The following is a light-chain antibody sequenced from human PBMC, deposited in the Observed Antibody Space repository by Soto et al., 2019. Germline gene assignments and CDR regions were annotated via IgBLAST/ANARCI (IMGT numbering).Light chain of an antibody. CDR1: QTVSSN. Sequence: EIVMTQSPATLSVSPGEGATLSCRASQTVSSNLAWYQQKPGQAPRLLIYGASTRATGIPARFSGSGSGTDFTLTISRLEPEDFAVYYCQQYGGTPPITFGQGTRLEIK. CDR3: QQYGGTPPIT. J-gene: IGKJ5*01. V-gene: IGKV3-15*01. CDR2: GAS.